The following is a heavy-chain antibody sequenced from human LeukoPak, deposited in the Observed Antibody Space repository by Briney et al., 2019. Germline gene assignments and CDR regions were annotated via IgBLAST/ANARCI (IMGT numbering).Heavy chain of an antibody. D-gene: IGHD1-26*01. CDR3: AKPLYSGSYYKVASFDY. CDR1: GFTFSSYG. Sequence: PGGSLRLSCAASGFTFSSYGMHWVRQAPGKGLEWVAVISYDGSNKYYADSVKGRFTISRDNSKNTLYLQMNSLRDEDTAVYYCAKPLYSGSYYKVASFDYWGQGTLVTVSS. V-gene: IGHV3-30*18. CDR2: ISYDGSNK. J-gene: IGHJ4*02.